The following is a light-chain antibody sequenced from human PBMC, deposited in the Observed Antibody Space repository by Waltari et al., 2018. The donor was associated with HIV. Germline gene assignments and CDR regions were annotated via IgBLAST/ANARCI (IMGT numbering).Light chain of an antibody. Sequence: DIQMTQSPSSLSASVGDRVTITCQASQDISNYLNWYQQKPGKAHKLLIYDASNLETGVPSRFSGSGSGTDFTFTISSLQPEDIATYYCQQYDNLPITFGQGTRLETK. CDR2: DAS. V-gene: IGKV1-33*01. CDR3: QQYDNLPIT. J-gene: IGKJ5*01. CDR1: QDISNY.